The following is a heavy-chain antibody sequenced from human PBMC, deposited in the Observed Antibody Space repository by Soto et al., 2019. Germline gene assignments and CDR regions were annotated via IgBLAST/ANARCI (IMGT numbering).Heavy chain of an antibody. J-gene: IGHJ6*02. Sequence: QVQLVESGGGVVQPGRSLRLSCAASGFTFSSYAMHWVRQAPGKGLEWVAVISYDGSNKYYADSVKGRFTISRDNSKNTLYLQMNSLRAEDTAVYYCARDRLRYFDWSEWYYYYYGMDVWGQGTTVTVSS. V-gene: IGHV3-30-3*01. CDR1: GFTFSSYA. D-gene: IGHD3-9*01. CDR2: ISYDGSNK. CDR3: ARDRLRYFDWSEWYYYYYGMDV.